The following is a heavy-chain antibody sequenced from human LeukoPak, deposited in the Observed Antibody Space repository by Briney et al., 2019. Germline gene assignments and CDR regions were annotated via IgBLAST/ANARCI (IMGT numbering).Heavy chain of an antibody. CDR3: AKLKEEEY. CDR2: INPGGGST. V-gene: IGHV1-46*01. J-gene: IGHJ4*02. CDR1: GGTFSSYA. Sequence: PRASVKVSCKASGGTFSSYAISWVRQAPGQGLEWMGIINPGGGSTTYAQRFQGRVTMTRDTSTSTVYMELSSLRSEDTAVYYCAKLKEEEYWGQGTLVTVSS. D-gene: IGHD5-24*01.